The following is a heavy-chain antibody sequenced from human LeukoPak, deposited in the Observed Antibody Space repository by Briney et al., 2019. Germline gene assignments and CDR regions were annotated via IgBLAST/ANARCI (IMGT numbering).Heavy chain of an antibody. Sequence: SETLSLTCTVSGGSMSGHYWSWIRQPPGKGLEWIGYIYHSGSTNYNPSLKSRVTISVDTSKNQFSLKLRSVTAADTVVYYCARAYYDFWSSDYWGQGTLVTVSS. J-gene: IGHJ4*02. V-gene: IGHV4-59*11. D-gene: IGHD3-3*01. CDR1: GGSMSGHY. CDR3: ARAYYDFWSSDY. CDR2: IYHSGST.